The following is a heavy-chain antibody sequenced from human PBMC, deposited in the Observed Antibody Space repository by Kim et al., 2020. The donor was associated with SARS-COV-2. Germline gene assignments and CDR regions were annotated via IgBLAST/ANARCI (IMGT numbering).Heavy chain of an antibody. CDR3: ARVGSTVAAGTIDY. J-gene: IGHJ4*02. Sequence: VKGGLTISRDNAKNSLFLQMNSLGAEDTALYYCARVGSTVAAGTIDYWGQGTLVTVSS. V-gene: IGHV3-11*01. D-gene: IGHD6-13*01.